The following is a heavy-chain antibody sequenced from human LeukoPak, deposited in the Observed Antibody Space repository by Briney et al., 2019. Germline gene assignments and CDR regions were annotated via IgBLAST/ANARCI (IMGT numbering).Heavy chain of an antibody. Sequence: ASVKVSCKASGYTFTGYYMHWVRQAPGQGLEWMGWINPNSGGTNYAQEFQGRVTMTRDTSISTAYMELSRLRSDDTAVYYCARERAVYDILTGYYGYYYYGMDVWGQGTTVTVSS. CDR3: ARERAVYDILTGYYGYYYYGMDV. V-gene: IGHV1-2*02. CDR1: GYTFTGYY. J-gene: IGHJ6*02. CDR2: INPNSGGT. D-gene: IGHD3-9*01.